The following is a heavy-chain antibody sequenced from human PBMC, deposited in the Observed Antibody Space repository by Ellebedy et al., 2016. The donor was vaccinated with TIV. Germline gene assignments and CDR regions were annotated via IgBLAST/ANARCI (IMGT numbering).Heavy chain of an antibody. CDR2: ISNSDTI. CDR1: GFTFSSYS. Sequence: PGGSLRLSCAASGFTFSSYSMNWLRQAPGKGLEWVSYISNSDTIYYADPVRGRFTISRDKAKKSVYLQMNSLRVEDTAVYYCARDAMIWIFDSWGQGTLVTVSS. V-gene: IGHV3-48*01. D-gene: IGHD3-22*01. J-gene: IGHJ4*02. CDR3: ARDAMIWIFDS.